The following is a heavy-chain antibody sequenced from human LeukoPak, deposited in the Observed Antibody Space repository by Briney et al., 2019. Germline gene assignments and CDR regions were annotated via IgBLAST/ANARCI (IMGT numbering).Heavy chain of an antibody. V-gene: IGHV4-31*03. CDR1: GGSISSGGYY. Sequence: SETLSLTCTVSGGSISSGGYYWSWIRQHPGKGLEWIGYIYYSGSTYYNPSLKSRVTISLDMSKNQFSLKLSSVTAADTAVYYCASGTSSWYSGQSNWFDPWGQGTLVTVSS. J-gene: IGHJ5*02. D-gene: IGHD6-13*01. CDR2: IYYSGST. CDR3: ASGTSSWYSGQSNWFDP.